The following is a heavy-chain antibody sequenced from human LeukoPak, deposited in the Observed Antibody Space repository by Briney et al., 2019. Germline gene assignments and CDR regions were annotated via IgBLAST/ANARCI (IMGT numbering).Heavy chain of an antibody. CDR3: ARSDDFWSGYWAPDY. Sequence: VASVKVSCKASGYTFTSYYMHWVRQAPGQGLEWMGIINPSGGSTSYAQKFQGRVTMTRDTSTSTAYMELSSLRSEDTAVYYCARSDDFWSGYWAPDYWGQGTLVTVSS. CDR1: GYTFTSYY. V-gene: IGHV1-46*01. D-gene: IGHD3-3*01. J-gene: IGHJ4*02. CDR2: INPSGGST.